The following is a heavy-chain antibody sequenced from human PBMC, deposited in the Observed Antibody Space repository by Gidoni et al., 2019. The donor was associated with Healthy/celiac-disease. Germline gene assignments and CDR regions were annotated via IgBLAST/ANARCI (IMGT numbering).Heavy chain of an antibody. J-gene: IGHJ6*02. CDR1: GGTFSSYA. V-gene: IGHV1-69*01. D-gene: IGHD2-15*01. CDR2: IIPIFGTA. Sequence: QVQLVQSGAEVKKPGSSVKVSCKASGGTFSSYAISWVRQAPGTGLEWMGGIIPIFGTANYAQKFQGRVTITADESTSTAYMELSSLRSEDTAVYYCARDLDAYCSGGSCYRPQYYYYYYGMDVWGQGTTVTVSS. CDR3: ARDLDAYCSGGSCYRPQYYYYYYGMDV.